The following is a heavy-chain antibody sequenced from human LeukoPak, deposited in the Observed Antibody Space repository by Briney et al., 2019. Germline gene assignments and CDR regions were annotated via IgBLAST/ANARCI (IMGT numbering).Heavy chain of an antibody. CDR3: AKGYYDYVWGSYYFDY. V-gene: IGHV3-23*01. J-gene: IGHJ4*02. Sequence: PGGSLRLSCAASGFTFSSYAMSWVRQAPGKGLEWVSAISGSGGSTYYADSVKGRFTISGDNSKNTLYLQMNSLRAEDTAVYYCAKGYYDYVWGSYYFDYWGQGILVTVSS. D-gene: IGHD3-16*01. CDR1: GFTFSSYA. CDR2: ISGSGGST.